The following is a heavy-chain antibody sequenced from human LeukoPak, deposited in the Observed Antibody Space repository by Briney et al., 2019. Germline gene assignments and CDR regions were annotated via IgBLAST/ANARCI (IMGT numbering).Heavy chain of an antibody. D-gene: IGHD1-26*01. CDR2: INPVGGST. Sequence: GSSVKVSRKTSVYTFTTYYMHWVGQAPGQGLEGMGVINPVGGSTSYAPKFQGRVSMTRDTSTNTVYMELSSLRSDDTARYYCARERSRSWQWFDYWGQGTLVTVSS. CDR1: VYTFTTYY. V-gene: IGHV1-46*01. J-gene: IGHJ4*02. CDR3: ARERSRSWQWFDY.